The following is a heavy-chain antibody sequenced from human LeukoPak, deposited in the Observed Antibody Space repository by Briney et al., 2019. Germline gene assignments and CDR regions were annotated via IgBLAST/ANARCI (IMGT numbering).Heavy chain of an antibody. J-gene: IGHJ4*02. CDR3: ARDLGSIQWELLRGGYGLLY. CDR2: INPNSGGT. V-gene: IGHV1-2*02. CDR1: GYTFIGYY. Sequence: GASAKVSCKASGYTFIGYYIHWVRQAPGQGLEWMGWINPNSGGTNYEEKFQGRITMTSDTSISTAYMELSRLRSDDTAVYYCARDLGSIQWELLRGGYGLLYWGQGTLVTVSS. D-gene: IGHD1-26*01.